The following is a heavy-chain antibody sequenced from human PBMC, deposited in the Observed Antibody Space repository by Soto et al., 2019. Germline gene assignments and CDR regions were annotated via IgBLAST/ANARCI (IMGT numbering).Heavy chain of an antibody. CDR3: AKDPGRGSSWYYYYGMDV. CDR2: ISGSGGST. V-gene: IGHV3-23*01. CDR1: GFTFSSYA. J-gene: IGHJ6*02. D-gene: IGHD6-13*01. Sequence: HPGGSLRLSCAASGFTFSSYAMSWVRQAPGKGLEWVSAISGSGGSTYYADSVKGRFTISRDNSKNTLYLQMNSLRAEDTAVYYCAKDPGRGSSWYYYYGMDVWGQGTTVTVSS.